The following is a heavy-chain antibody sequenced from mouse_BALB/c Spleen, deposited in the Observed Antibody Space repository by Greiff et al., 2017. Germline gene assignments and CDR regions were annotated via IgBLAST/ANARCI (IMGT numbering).Heavy chain of an antibody. CDR1: GYTFTDYN. CDR2: INPNNGGT. Sequence: VQLQQSGPELVKPGASVKIPCKASGYTFTDYNMDWVKQSHGKSLEWIGDINPNNGGTIYNQKFKGKATLTVDKSSSTAYMELRSLTSEDTAVYYCARYEGGYSWYFDVWGAGTTVTVSS. J-gene: IGHJ1*01. CDR3: ARYEGGYSWYFDV. V-gene: IGHV1-18*01. D-gene: IGHD2-3*01.